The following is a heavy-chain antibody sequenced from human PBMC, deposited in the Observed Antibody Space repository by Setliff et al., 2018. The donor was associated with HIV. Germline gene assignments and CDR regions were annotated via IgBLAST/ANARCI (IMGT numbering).Heavy chain of an antibody. V-gene: IGHV4-31*03. Sequence: SETLSLTCTVSGCSISSGGYYWSWIRQHPGKGLEWIGYIYYSGSTYYNPSLKSRVTITVDTSKNQFSLKLSYVTAADTAVYYCAVVPPLMVFGGVISLYYFDHWGQGTLVTVSS. J-gene: IGHJ4*02. CDR2: IYYSGST. CDR3: AVVPPLMVFGGVISLYYFDH. CDR1: GCSISSGGYY. D-gene: IGHD3-16*02.